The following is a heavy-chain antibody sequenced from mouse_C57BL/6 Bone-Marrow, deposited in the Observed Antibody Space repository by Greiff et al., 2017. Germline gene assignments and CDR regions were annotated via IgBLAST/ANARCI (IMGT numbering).Heavy chain of an antibody. Sequence: VQLQQSGTVLARPGASVKMSCTTSGYTFTSYWMHWVKQRPGQGLEWIGAIYPGNSDTSYNQKFKGKDKLTAVTSASTAYMELSSLTNEDSAVYYCTGDAMDYWGQGTSVTVSS. J-gene: IGHJ4*01. CDR2: IYPGNSDT. V-gene: IGHV1-5*01. CDR3: TGDAMDY. CDR1: GYTFTSYW.